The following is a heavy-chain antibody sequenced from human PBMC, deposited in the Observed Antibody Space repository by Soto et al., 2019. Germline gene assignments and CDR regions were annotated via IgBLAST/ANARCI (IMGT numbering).Heavy chain of an antibody. CDR1: GYTFASHG. D-gene: IGHD6-19*01. V-gene: IGHV1-18*03. Sequence: QVQLVQSGPEVKKPGASVKVSCKASGYTFASHGFSWVRQAPGQGLEWMGWISGFNGQTNYALKFQGRVTLTTDTPTSKAYMDLRILSCANMAVYFCGGVDPRGVAVDRDYCGQGTLVTVSS. CDR2: ISGFNGQT. CDR3: GGVDPRGVAVDRDY. J-gene: IGHJ4*02.